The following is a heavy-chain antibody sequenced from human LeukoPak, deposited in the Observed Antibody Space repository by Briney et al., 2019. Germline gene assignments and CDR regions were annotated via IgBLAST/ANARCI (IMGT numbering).Heavy chain of an antibody. CDR1: GYTFTSYG. CDR2: ISAYNGNT. D-gene: IGHD3-3*01. J-gene: IGHJ4*02. Sequence: ASVKVSCKASGYTFTSYGISWVRQAPGQGLEWMGWISAYNGNTNYAQKLQGRVTMTTDTSTSTAYMELRSLGSDDTAVYYCARDGGRGYDFWSGYLDFDYWGQGTLVTVSS. CDR3: ARDGGRGYDFWSGYLDFDY. V-gene: IGHV1-18*01.